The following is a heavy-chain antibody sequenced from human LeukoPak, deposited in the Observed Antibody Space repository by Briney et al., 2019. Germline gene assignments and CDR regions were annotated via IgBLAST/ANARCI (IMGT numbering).Heavy chain of an antibody. D-gene: IGHD3-3*02. CDR3: ASGVLANDFDY. J-gene: IGHJ4*02. CDR2: IYTSGST. Sequence: SETLSLTCTVSGGSISSGSYYWSWIRQPAGKGLEWIGRIYTSGSTNYNPSLKSRVTISVDTSKNQFSLKLSSVTAADTAVYYCASGVLANDFDYWDQGTLVTVSS. CDR1: GGSISSGSYY. V-gene: IGHV4-61*02.